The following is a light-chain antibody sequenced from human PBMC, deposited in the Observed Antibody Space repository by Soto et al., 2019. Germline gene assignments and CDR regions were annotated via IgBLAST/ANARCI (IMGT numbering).Light chain of an antibody. CDR2: WAS. Sequence: DIVMTQSPDSLAVSLGERATINCKSSQSVLYSSNNKNHLGWYQQKPGQPPKLLIYWASTRESGVPDLFSGSGSGTDFTLTISSLQAEDVAVYYCQQYYTTPYTFGQGTKLEIK. J-gene: IGKJ2*01. CDR1: QSVLYSSNNKNH. V-gene: IGKV4-1*01. CDR3: QQYYTTPYT.